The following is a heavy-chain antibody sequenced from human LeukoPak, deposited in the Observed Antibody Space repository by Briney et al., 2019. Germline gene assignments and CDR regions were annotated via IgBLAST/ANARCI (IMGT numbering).Heavy chain of an antibody. CDR1: GGSISRFY. CDR2: IYNSGST. Sequence: SETLSLTCTVSGGSISRFYWGWIRQPPGKGLEYIGYIYNSGSTNYSPSLKSRVTISVDTSKKQFSLQLNSVTAADTAVYYCARVRSDTTLDGDYFDYWGQGTLVIVSS. CDR3: ARVRSDTTLDGDYFDY. J-gene: IGHJ4*02. V-gene: IGHV4-59*01. D-gene: IGHD3/OR15-3a*01.